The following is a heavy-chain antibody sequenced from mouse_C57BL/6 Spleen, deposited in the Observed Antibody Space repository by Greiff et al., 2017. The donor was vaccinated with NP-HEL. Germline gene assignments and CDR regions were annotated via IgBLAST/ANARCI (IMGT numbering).Heavy chain of an antibody. J-gene: IGHJ4*01. V-gene: IGHV1-4*01. CDR1: GYTFTSYT. CDR3: APELDYYAMDY. CDR2: INPSSGYT. Sequence: VQLQQSGAELARPGASVKMSCKASGYTFTSYTMHWVKQRPGQGQEWIGYINPSSGYTKYNQKFKDKATLTADKSSSTAYMQLSSLTSEDSAVYYCAPELDYYAMDYWGQGTSVTVSS.